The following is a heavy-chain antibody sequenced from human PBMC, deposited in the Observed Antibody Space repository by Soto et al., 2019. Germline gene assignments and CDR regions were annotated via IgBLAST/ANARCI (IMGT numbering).Heavy chain of an antibody. CDR3: AKDYAYYYDSSGYLPGDY. V-gene: IGHV3-30*18. CDR2: ISYDGSNK. J-gene: IGHJ4*02. Sequence: QVQLVESGGGVVQPGRSLRLSCAASGFTFSSYGMHWVRQAPGKGLEWVAVISYDGSNKYYADSVKGRFTISRDNSKNTLYLQMNCLRAEDAAVYYCAKDYAYYYDSSGYLPGDYWGQGTLVTVSS. CDR1: GFTFSSYG. D-gene: IGHD3-22*01.